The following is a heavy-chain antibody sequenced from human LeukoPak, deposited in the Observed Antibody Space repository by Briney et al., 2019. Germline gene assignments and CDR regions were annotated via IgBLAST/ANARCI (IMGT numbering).Heavy chain of an antibody. J-gene: IGHJ4*02. Sequence: SETLSLTCTVSGGSISSSSYYWDWIRQPPGKGLEWIGSIYYSGSTYYNRSLKSRVTISVDTSKNQFSLKLSSVTAADTAVYCCARRIAVAGHYFDYWGQGTLVTVSS. D-gene: IGHD6-19*01. CDR2: IYYSGST. CDR1: GGSISSSSYY. CDR3: ARRIAVAGHYFDY. V-gene: IGHV4-39*01.